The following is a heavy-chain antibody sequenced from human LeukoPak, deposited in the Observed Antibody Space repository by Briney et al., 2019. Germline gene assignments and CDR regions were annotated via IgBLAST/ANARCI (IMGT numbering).Heavy chain of an antibody. CDR1: GGSFSGYY. J-gene: IGHJ3*02. V-gene: IGHV4-34*01. Sequence: SETLSLTCAVYGGSFSGYYWSWIRQPPGKGLEWIGDINHSGSTNYNPSLKSRVTISVDTSKNQFSLKLSSVTAADTAVYYCASRSEYCSSTSCLPGAFDIWGQGTMVTVSS. D-gene: IGHD2-2*01. CDR2: INHSGST. CDR3: ASRSEYCSSTSCLPGAFDI.